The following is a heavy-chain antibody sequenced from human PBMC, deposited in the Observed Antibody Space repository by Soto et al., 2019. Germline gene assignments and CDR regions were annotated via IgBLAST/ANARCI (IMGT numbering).Heavy chain of an antibody. CDR2: INHSGST. Sequence: SETLSLTCAVYGGSFSGYYWSWIRQPPGKGLEWIGEINHSGSTNYNPSLKSRVTISVDTSKNQFSLKLSSVTAADTAVYYCARGRAVMDHENYYGMDVWGQGTTVTVSS. D-gene: IGHD3-16*01. CDR1: GGSFSGYY. V-gene: IGHV4-34*01. CDR3: ARGRAVMDHENYYGMDV. J-gene: IGHJ6*02.